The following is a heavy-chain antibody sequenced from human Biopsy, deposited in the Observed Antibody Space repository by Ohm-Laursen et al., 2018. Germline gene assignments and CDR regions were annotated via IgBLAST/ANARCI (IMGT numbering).Heavy chain of an antibody. CDR2: NIPILGTG. V-gene: IGHV1-69*05. CDR1: GGTLSNYG. CDR3: ARVALPLYLDN. D-gene: IGHD2-21*01. Sequence: SSVKVSCKAPGGTLSNYGVNWVRQAPGQGLEWLGGNIPILGTGNYAQKFQGRVTMTTDTSTSAVYMEVRSLRSDDTAVYYCARVALPLYLDNWGQGTRVTVSS. J-gene: IGHJ4*02.